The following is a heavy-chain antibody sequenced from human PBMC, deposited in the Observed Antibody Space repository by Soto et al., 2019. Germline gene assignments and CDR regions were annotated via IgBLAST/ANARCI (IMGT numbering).Heavy chain of an antibody. CDR1: GGTFRTSA. CDR2: IMPVFPTP. CDR3: ARDKDRQQLGGNYYYIMDV. J-gene: IGHJ6*02. D-gene: IGHD3-3*02. V-gene: IGHV1-69*01. Sequence: CGGTFRTSAISWVQQAPGQGLEWMGGIMPVFPTPDYAQKFQGRVTITADESTSTAYMELSSLRSEDTAVYYCARDKDRQQLGGNYYYIMDVWGQGTTVTVSS.